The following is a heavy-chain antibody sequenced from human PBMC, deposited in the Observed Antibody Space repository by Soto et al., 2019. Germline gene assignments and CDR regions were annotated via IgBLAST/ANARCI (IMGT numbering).Heavy chain of an antibody. V-gene: IGHV1-18*04. CDR3: ARDRIAGALYYYYYYGMDV. D-gene: IGHD3-16*01. J-gene: IGHJ6*02. CDR1: GYTFTSYG. Sequence: QVQLVQSGAEVKKPGASVKVSCKASGYTFTSYGISWVRQAPGQGLEWMGWISAYNGNTNYAQKLQGRVTMTTDTSTSTAYMEPRSLRSDDTAVYYCARDRIAGALYYYYYYGMDVWGQGTTVTVSS. CDR2: ISAYNGNT.